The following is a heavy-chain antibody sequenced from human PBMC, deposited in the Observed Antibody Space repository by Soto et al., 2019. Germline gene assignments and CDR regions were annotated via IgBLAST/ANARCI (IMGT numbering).Heavy chain of an antibody. CDR1: GGSISSYY. V-gene: IGHV4-59*01. Sequence: QVQLQESGPGLVKPSETLSLTCTVSGGSISSYYWSWIRQPPGKGLEWIGYIYYSGSTNYNPSLRSRVTISVDTSKNQFSLKLSSVTAADTAVYYCARGIQLWHITYYCAYWGQGTLVTVSS. CDR2: IYYSGST. J-gene: IGHJ4*02. CDR3: ARGIQLWHITYYCAY. D-gene: IGHD5-18*01.